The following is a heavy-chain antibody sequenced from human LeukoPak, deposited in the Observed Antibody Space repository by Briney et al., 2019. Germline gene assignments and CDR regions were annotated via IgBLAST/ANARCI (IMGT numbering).Heavy chain of an antibody. Sequence: SETLSLTCTVSGGSISSSSYYWGWIRQPPGKGLEWIGSIYYSGSTYYNPSLKSRVTMSVDTSKNQFSLKLSSVTAADTAVYYCARTEWELVPTLFDYWGQGTLVTVSS. J-gene: IGHJ4*02. CDR2: IYYSGST. D-gene: IGHD1-26*01. CDR1: GGSISSSSYY. CDR3: ARTEWELVPTLFDY. V-gene: IGHV4-39*07.